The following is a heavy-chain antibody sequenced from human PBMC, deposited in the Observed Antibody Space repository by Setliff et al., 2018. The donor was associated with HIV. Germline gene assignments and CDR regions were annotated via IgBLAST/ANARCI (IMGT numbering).Heavy chain of an antibody. Sequence: ASVKVSCKASGYTFATHGISWLRQAPGQGLEWMGWISAFNGPTNYAQKFQGRVTITPDTSTSTAYMELSSLRSEDTAVYYCARADSSNWYHVDYWGQGTLVTVSS. J-gene: IGHJ4*02. V-gene: IGHV1-18*01. CDR2: ISAFNGPT. CDR3: ARADSSNWYHVDY. CDR1: GYTFATHG. D-gene: IGHD6-13*01.